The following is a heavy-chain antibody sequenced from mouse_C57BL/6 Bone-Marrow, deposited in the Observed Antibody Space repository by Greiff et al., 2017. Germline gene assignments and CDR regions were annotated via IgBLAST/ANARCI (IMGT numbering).Heavy chain of an antibody. V-gene: IGHV14-4*01. CDR1: GFNIKDDY. CDR3: TAGGMDY. CDR2: IDPENGDT. Sequence: EVQGVESGAELVRPGASVKLSCTASGFNIKDDYMHWVKQRPEQGLEWIGWIDPENGDTEYASKFQGKATITADTSSNTAYLQLSSLTSEDAAVYYCTAGGMDYWGQETSVTVSS. J-gene: IGHJ4*01.